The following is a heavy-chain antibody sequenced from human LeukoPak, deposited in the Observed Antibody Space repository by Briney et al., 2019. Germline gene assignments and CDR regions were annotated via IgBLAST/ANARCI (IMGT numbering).Heavy chain of an antibody. CDR3: EVWGLEPDGSS. V-gene: IGHV3-7*01. CDR1: GFSFSNYW. CDR2: IKGDGSNI. D-gene: IGHD1-14*01. J-gene: IGHJ4*02. Sequence: GGSLRLSCAASGFSFSNYWMSWVRQAPGKGLEWVANIKGDGSNIFYVDSVKGRFTISRDNARNSLYLQMNSLRVEDTAVYYCEVWGLEPDGSSWGQGTLVTVSS.